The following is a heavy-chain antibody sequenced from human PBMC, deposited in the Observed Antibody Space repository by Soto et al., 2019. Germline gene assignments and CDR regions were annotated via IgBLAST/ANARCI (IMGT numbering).Heavy chain of an antibody. CDR1: GFTFTRFC. CDR2: ISSTTNYI. CDR3: ARESEDLTSNFDF. Sequence: EVQLVESGGGLVKPGGSLRLSCAASGFTFTRFCMNWVRQAPGKGLEWVSSISSTTNYIYYGDSMKGRFTISRDNAKNSLYLEMNSLRADDTAVYYCARESEDLTSNFDFWGQGTLVTVSS. J-gene: IGHJ4*02. V-gene: IGHV3-21*06.